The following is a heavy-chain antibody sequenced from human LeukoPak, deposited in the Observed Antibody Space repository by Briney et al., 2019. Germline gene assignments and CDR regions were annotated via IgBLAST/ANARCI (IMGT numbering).Heavy chain of an antibody. V-gene: IGHV4-34*01. Sequence: PSETLSLTCAVYGGSFSGYYWSWIRQPPGKGLEWIGEINHSGSTNYNPSLKSRVTISVDTSKNQFSLELSSVTAADTAVYYCARGSGSYYNFDYWGQGTLVTVSS. CDR2: INHSGST. J-gene: IGHJ4*02. CDR1: GGSFSGYY. CDR3: ARGSGSYYNFDY. D-gene: IGHD1-26*01.